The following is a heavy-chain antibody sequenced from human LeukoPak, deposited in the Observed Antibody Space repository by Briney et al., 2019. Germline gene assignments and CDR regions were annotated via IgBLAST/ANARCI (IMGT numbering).Heavy chain of an antibody. V-gene: IGHV1-69*13. CDR3: ARAGAPGLAAAGTRY. Sequence: SVKVSCEASGGTFSSYAISWVRQAPGQGLEWMGGIIPIFGTANYAQKFQGRVTITADESTSTAYMELSSLRSEDTAVYYCARAGAPGLAAAGTRYWGQGTLVTVSS. CDR2: IIPIFGTA. J-gene: IGHJ4*02. D-gene: IGHD6-13*01. CDR1: GGTFSSYA.